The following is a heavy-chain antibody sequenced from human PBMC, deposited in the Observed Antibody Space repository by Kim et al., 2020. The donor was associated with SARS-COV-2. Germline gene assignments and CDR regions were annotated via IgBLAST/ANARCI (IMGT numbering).Heavy chain of an antibody. V-gene: IGHV1-69*04. CDR3: AREDGAGSYYNGYNWFDP. J-gene: IGHJ5*02. Sequence: QGRVTITADKSTSTAYMELSSLRAEDTAVYYCAREDGAGSYYNGYNWFDPWGQGTLVTVSS. D-gene: IGHD3-10*01.